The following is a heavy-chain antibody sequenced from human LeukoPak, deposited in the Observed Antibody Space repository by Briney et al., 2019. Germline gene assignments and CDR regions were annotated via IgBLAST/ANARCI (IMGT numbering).Heavy chain of an antibody. J-gene: IGHJ3*02. Sequence: PSETLSLTCTVSGGSISSSSYYWGWIRQPPGKGLEWIGSIYYSGSTYYNPSLKSRVTISVDTSKNQFSLKLSSVTAADTAVYYCARDRGAARPISRAFDIWGQGTMVTVSS. D-gene: IGHD6-6*01. V-gene: IGHV4-39*07. CDR2: IYYSGST. CDR3: ARDRGAARPISRAFDI. CDR1: GGSISSSSYY.